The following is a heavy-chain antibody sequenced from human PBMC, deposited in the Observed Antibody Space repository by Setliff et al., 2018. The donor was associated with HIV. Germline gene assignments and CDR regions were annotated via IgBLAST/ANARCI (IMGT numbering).Heavy chain of an antibody. CDR2: INDSGST. CDR1: GGSFSGYY. CDR3: ARDLRGDSVPATAAKSFDI. D-gene: IGHD2-21*02. J-gene: IGHJ3*02. V-gene: IGHV4-34*01. Sequence: PSETLSLTCAVYGGSFSGYYWSWIRQPPGKGLEWIGEINDSGSTNNNPSLKSRVAMPVDTSKNQFSLKLSSVTAADTAVYYCARDLRGDSVPATAAKSFDIWGQGTLVTVSS.